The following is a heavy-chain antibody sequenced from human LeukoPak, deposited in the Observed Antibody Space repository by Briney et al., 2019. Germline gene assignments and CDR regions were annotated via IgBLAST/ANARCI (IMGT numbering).Heavy chain of an antibody. V-gene: IGHV3-74*01. D-gene: IGHD2-2*01. CDR3: ATRKCSISACRASSYRCMDD. CDR1: GFPFSSYW. J-gene: IGHJ6*03. Sequence: GGSLRLSCAASGFPFSSYWVHWVRQAPGKGLVWVSRINTDGSTTTYADSVKGRLTISRDNAKNTVYLQMNSLRVEDTAIYYCATRKCSISACRASSYRCMDDWGKGTTVTVSS. CDR2: INTDGSTT.